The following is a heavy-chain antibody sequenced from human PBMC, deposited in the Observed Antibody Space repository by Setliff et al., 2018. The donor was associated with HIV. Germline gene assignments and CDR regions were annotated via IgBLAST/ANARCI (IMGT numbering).Heavy chain of an antibody. Sequence: ASVKVSCKASGYTFTSYAMHWVRQAPGQRLEWMGWINAGNGNTKYSQKFQGRVTITRDTSASTAYMDLGSLRSEDTAVYYCARQRGSGTYYYSYYYMDVWGKGTTVTVSS. CDR1: GYTFTSYA. V-gene: IGHV1-3*01. D-gene: IGHD1-26*01. CDR2: INAGNGNT. J-gene: IGHJ6*03. CDR3: ARQRGSGTYYYSYYYMDV.